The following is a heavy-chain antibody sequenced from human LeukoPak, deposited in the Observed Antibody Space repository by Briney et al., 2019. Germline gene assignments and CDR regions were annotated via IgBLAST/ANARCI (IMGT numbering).Heavy chain of an antibody. V-gene: IGHV1-18*01. CDR2: ISAYNGNT. Sequence: ASVKVSCKASGYTFTSYGISWVRQAPGQGLEWMGWISAYNGNTNYAQKLQGRVTITTDTSTSTPYMELRSRSSDDTAVYYCARVHGSGVEDYWGQGTLVTVSS. D-gene: IGHD3-10*01. J-gene: IGHJ4*02. CDR1: GYTFTSYG. CDR3: ARVHGSGVEDY.